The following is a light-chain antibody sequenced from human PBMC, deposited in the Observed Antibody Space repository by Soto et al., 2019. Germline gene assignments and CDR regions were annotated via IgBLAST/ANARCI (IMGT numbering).Light chain of an antibody. Sequence: QSALTQPPSVSGSPGQSVAISCTGTSSDIGAYNRASWYQQPPGTAPKLMIYDVNNRPSGVPDRFSGSKSGNTASLTISGLQADDEADYYCSSFTSSNTYVFGTGTKVTVL. CDR1: SSDIGAYNR. J-gene: IGLJ1*01. CDR2: DVN. V-gene: IGLV2-18*02. CDR3: SSFTSSNTYV.